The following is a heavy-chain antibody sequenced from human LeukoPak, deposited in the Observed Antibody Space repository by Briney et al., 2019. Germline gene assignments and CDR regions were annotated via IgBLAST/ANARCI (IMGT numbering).Heavy chain of an antibody. CDR2: ISYDGSNK. CDR1: GFTFSSYG. Sequence: PGGSQRLSCAASGFTFSSYGMLWVRQAPGKGLEWVAVISYDGSNKYYADSVKGRFTISRDNSKNTLHLQMDSLRPEDTALYYFANDTGGNGAYFYAMDVRGQGTSVTVSS. J-gene: IGHJ6*01. V-gene: IGHV3-30*18. CDR3: ANDTGGNGAYFYAMDV. D-gene: IGHD4-23*01.